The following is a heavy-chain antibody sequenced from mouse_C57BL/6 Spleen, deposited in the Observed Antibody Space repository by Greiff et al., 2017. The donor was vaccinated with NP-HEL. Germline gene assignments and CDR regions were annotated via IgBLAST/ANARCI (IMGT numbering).Heavy chain of an antibody. CDR3: ARRGGDGYQYYFDY. J-gene: IGHJ2*01. CDR2: INPYNGGT. Sequence: VQLQQSGPVLVKPGASVKMSCKASGYTFTDYYMNWVKQSHGKSLEWIGVINPYNGGTSYNQKFKGKATLTVDKSSSTAYMELNSLTSEDSAVYYCARRGGDGYQYYFDYWGQGTTLTVSS. V-gene: IGHV1-19*01. CDR1: GYTFTDYY. D-gene: IGHD2-3*01.